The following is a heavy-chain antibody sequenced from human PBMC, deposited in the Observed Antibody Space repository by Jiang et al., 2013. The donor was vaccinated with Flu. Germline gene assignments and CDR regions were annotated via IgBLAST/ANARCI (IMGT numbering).Heavy chain of an antibody. Sequence: GAEVKKPGASVKVSCKASGYTFSTHDISWVRQAPGQGLEWMGWINPYNYNSKSAPSFQGRVTLTTDTSTNTAYMELRSLRSDDTAVYYCARVPGAYFESSGSYY. D-gene: IGHD3-22*01. J-gene: IGHJ6*01. V-gene: IGHV1-18*04. CDR1: GYTFSTHD. CDR2: INPYNYNS. CDR3: ARVPGAYFESSGSYY.